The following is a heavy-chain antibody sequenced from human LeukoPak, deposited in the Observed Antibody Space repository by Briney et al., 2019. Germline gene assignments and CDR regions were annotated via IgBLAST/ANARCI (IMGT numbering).Heavy chain of an antibody. V-gene: IGHV4-30-4*01. J-gene: IGHJ5*02. CDR2: MHCTGST. Sequence: SQTLSLTCTVSGGSISSGDYYWSWIRQPPGKGLEWVGYMHCTGSTYFNPSLKSRVSTSVDTSKNQFSLKLSSVTAADTAVYYCARDGCSGSSCIGNWFDPRGQGTLVTVSS. CDR3: ARDGCSGSSCIGNWFDP. CDR1: GGSISSGDYY. D-gene: IGHD2-15*01.